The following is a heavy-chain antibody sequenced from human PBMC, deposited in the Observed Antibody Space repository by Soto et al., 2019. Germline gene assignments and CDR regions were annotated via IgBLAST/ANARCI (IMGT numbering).Heavy chain of an antibody. CDR3: ALGSITGTDSWFDP. J-gene: IGHJ5*02. D-gene: IGHD1-7*01. V-gene: IGHV1-18*01. CDR2: ISAYNGNT. CDR1: GYTFTSYG. Sequence: QVQLVQSGAEVKKPGASVKVSCKASGYTFTSYGISWVRQAPGQGLEWMGWISAYNGNTNYAQNLQGMGTITPDTSTSTAYMELSSLRSDDTAVYYCALGSITGTDSWFDPWGQGTLVTVSS.